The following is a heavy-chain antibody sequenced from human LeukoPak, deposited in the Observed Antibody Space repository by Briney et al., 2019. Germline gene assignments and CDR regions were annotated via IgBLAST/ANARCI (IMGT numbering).Heavy chain of an antibody. D-gene: IGHD3-3*01. CDR1: GFTFSSYW. Sequence: GGSLRLSCAASGFTFSSYWMSWVRQAPGKGLEWVANIKQDGSEKYYVGSVKGRFTISRDNAKNSLYLQMNSLRAEDTAVYNCARDGRSDFWSGYSDYWGQGTLVTVSS. CDR3: ARDGRSDFWSGYSDY. J-gene: IGHJ4*02. CDR2: IKQDGSEK. V-gene: IGHV3-7*01.